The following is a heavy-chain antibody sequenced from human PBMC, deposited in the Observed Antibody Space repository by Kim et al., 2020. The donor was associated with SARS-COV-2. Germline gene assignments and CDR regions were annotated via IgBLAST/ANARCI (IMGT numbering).Heavy chain of an antibody. D-gene: IGHD2-2*01. J-gene: IGHJ6*02. Sequence: KYDADSVKGRFTISRDKSKNTLYLQMNSLRAEDTAVYYCARSLVYYGMDVWGQGTTVTVSS. CDR3: ARSLVYYGMDV. CDR2: K. V-gene: IGHV3-33*01.